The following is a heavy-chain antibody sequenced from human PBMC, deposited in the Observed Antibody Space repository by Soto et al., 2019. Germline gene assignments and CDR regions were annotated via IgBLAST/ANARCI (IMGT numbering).Heavy chain of an antibody. J-gene: IGHJ4*02. Sequence: GSLRLSCAAAGFMFSSCGMSWVRQAPGKGLQWVATIHPSGGSTHYAESVRGRFTISRDNSRDTLYLQMNSLRAEDTAVYYCAKDPSTGPPDCWGQGALVTVSS. CDR1: GFMFSSCG. CDR3: AKDPSTGPPDC. D-gene: IGHD3-9*01. CDR2: IHPSGGST. V-gene: IGHV3-23*01.